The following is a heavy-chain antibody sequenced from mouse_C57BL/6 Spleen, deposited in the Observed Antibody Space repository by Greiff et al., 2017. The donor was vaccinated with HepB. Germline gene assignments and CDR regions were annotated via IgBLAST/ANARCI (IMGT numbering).Heavy chain of an antibody. D-gene: IGHD1-1*01. J-gene: IGHJ2*01. V-gene: IGHV1-39*01. Sequence: VQLQQSGPELVKPGASVKISCKASGYSFTDYNMNWVKQSNGKSLEWIGVINPNYGTTSYNQKFKGKATLTVDQSTSTAYMQLNSLTAEDSAVYYCARSGGSGYGYYFDYWGQGTTLTVSS. CDR2: INPNYGTT. CDR3: ARSGGSGYGYYFDY. CDR1: GYSFTDYN.